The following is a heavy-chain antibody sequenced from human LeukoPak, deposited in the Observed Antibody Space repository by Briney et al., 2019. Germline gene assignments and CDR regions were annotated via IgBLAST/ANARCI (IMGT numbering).Heavy chain of an antibody. V-gene: IGHV3-30*18. D-gene: IGHD6-19*01. Sequence: GGSLRLSCAASGFTFSSYGMHWVRQAPGKGLEWVAIISFDGSNKYYADSVKGRFPIARDNSKNTLYLQMNSLRAEDTAVYYCAKGVAVAGLDAFDIWGQGTMVTVSS. CDR1: GFTFSSYG. CDR2: ISFDGSNK. CDR3: AKGVAVAGLDAFDI. J-gene: IGHJ3*02.